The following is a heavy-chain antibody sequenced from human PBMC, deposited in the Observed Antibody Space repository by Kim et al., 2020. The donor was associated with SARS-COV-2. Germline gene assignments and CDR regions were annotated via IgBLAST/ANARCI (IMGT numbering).Heavy chain of an antibody. CDR2: ISWNSGSI. Sequence: GGSLRLSCAASGFTFDDYAIHWVRQAPGKGLEWVSGISWNSGSIGYADSVKGRFTISRDNAKNSLYLQMNSLRAEDTALYYCAKGGYATVTTFDTDYWGQRTLVTVSS. J-gene: IGHJ4*02. CDR3: AKGGYATVTTFDTDY. CDR1: GFTFDDYA. D-gene: IGHD4-17*01. V-gene: IGHV3-9*01.